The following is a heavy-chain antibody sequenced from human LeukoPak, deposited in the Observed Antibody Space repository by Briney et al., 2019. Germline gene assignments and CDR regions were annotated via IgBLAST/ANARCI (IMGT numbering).Heavy chain of an antibody. Sequence: GGSLRLSCAASGFTFSSYAMSWVRQAPGNGLEWVSAISGSGGSTYYADSVKGRFTISRDNSKNTLYLQMNSLRAEDTAVYYCAKDTNYYDSSGYYLYNWFDPWGQGTLVTVSS. J-gene: IGHJ5*02. V-gene: IGHV3-23*01. D-gene: IGHD3-22*01. CDR3: AKDTNYYDSSGYYLYNWFDP. CDR1: GFTFSSYA. CDR2: ISGSGGST.